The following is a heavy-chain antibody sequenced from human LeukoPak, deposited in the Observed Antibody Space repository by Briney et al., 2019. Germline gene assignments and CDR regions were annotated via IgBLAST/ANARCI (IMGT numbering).Heavy chain of an antibody. Sequence: GGSLRLSCAASGFTFSSYAMSWVRQAPGKGLEWVSAISGSGGSTYYADSVKGRFTISRDNSKNTLYLQMNSLRAEDTAVYYCARDFSWFGESLDYWGQGTLVTVSS. CDR3: ARDFSWFGESLDY. J-gene: IGHJ4*02. CDR2: ISGSGGST. V-gene: IGHV3-23*01. D-gene: IGHD3-10*01. CDR1: GFTFSSYA.